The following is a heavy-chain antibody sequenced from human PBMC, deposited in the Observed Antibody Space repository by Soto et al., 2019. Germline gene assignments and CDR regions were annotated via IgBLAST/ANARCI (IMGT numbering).Heavy chain of an antibody. Sequence: QVQLVESGGGVVQPGRSLRLSCAASGFTFSSHGMHWVRQAPGKGLEWVAIIWHDGSNEYYADSVKGRFTISRDNSKNTLYLQMNSRKAADTAMYYCARDCTGGTCLDYWGQGTLVTVSS. D-gene: IGHD2-15*01. CDR1: GFTFSSHG. V-gene: IGHV3-33*01. CDR3: ARDCTGGTCLDY. J-gene: IGHJ4*02. CDR2: IWHDGSNE.